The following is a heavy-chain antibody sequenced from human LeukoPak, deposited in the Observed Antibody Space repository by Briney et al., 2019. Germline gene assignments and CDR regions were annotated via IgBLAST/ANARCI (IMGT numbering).Heavy chain of an antibody. J-gene: IGHJ5*02. CDR2: ISSSGSTI. V-gene: IGHV3-11*04. Sequence: GGSQRLSCAASGFTFSDYYMSWIRQAPGKGLEWISYISSSGSTIYYADFVKGRFTISRDNAKNSLYLQMNSLRAEDTAVYYCASGSGSSVWFDPWGQGTLVTVSS. CDR1: GFTFSDYY. D-gene: IGHD3-10*01. CDR3: ASGSGSSVWFDP.